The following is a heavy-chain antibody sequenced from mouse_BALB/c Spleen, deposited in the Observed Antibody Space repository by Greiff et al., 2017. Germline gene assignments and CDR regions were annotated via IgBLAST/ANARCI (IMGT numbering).Heavy chain of an antibody. CDR1: GYTFTDYA. J-gene: IGHJ4*01. CDR2: ISTYYGDA. V-gene: IGHV1S137*01. D-gene: IGHD5-5*01. CDR3: ARGDYPPYYYAMDY. Sequence: VQLKESGAELVRPGVSVKISCKGSGYTFTDYAMHWVKQSHAKSLEWIGVISTYYGDASYNQKFKGKATMTVDKSSSTAYMELARLTSEDSAIYYCARGDYPPYYYAMDYWGQGTSVTVSS.